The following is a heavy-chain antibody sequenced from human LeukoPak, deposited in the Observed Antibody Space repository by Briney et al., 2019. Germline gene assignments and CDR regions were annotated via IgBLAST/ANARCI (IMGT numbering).Heavy chain of an antibody. CDR2: IDPSDSYT. Sequence: GESLKISCKGSGYSFTSYWISWVRQMPGKGLEWMGRIDPSDSYTNYNPSFQGHVTISADKSISTAYLQWSSLKASDTAMYYCARYDTIFGATDYWGQGTLVTVSS. D-gene: IGHD3-3*01. CDR1: GYSFTSYW. V-gene: IGHV5-10-1*01. CDR3: ARYDTIFGATDY. J-gene: IGHJ4*02.